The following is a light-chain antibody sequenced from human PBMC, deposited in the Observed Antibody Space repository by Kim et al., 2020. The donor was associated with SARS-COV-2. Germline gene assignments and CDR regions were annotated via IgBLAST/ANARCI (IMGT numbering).Light chain of an antibody. CDR3: CSYAGSSTLV. Sequence: GQSITISCTGTSSVVGSYNLVSWYQQHPGKAPKLMIYEVNKRPSGVSNRFSGSKSGNTASLTISGLQAEDEADYYCCSYAGSSTLVIGGGTQLTVL. CDR2: EVN. CDR1: SSVVGSYNL. V-gene: IGLV2-23*02. J-gene: IGLJ2*01.